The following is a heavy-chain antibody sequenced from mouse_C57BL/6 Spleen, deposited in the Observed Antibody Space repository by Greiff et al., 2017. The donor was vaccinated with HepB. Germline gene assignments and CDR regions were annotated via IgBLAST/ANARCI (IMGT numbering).Heavy chain of an antibody. CDR1: GFTFSSYG. J-gene: IGHJ1*03. Sequence: EVKLMESGGDLVKPGGSLKLSCAASGFTFSSYGMSWVRQTPDKRLEWVATISSGGSYTYYPDSVKGRFTISRDNAKNTLYLQMSSLKSEDTAMYYCARRIDYYGSSHWYFDVWGTGTTVTVSS. CDR3: ARRIDYYGSSHWYFDV. D-gene: IGHD1-1*01. V-gene: IGHV5-6*02. CDR2: ISSGGSYT.